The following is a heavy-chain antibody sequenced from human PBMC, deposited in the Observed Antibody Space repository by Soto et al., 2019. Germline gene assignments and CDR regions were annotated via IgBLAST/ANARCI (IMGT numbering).Heavy chain of an antibody. V-gene: IGHV4-39*01. CDR1: GGSISSSSYY. CDR3: ASQGLGIRLPIDY. Sequence: NPSETLSLTCTVSGGSISSSSYYWGWIRQPPGKGLEWIGSIYYSGSTYYNPSLKSRVTISVDTSKNQFSLKLSSVTAADTAVYYCASQGLGIRLPIDYWGQGTLVTVSS. D-gene: IGHD7-27*01. J-gene: IGHJ4*02. CDR2: IYYSGST.